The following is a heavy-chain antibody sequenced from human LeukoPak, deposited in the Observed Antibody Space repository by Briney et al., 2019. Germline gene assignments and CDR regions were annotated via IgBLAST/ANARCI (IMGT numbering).Heavy chain of an antibody. CDR2: ISGSGGST. J-gene: IGHJ4*02. V-gene: IGHV3-23*01. CDR1: GFTFSSYA. Sequence: GGSLRLSCAASGFTFSSYAMGWVRQAPGKGLEWVSAISGSGGSTYYADSVKGRFTISRDNSKNTLYLQMNSLRAEDTAVYYCAKDGTVTTGHFDYWGQGTLVTVSS. CDR3: AKDGTVTTGHFDY. D-gene: IGHD4-17*01.